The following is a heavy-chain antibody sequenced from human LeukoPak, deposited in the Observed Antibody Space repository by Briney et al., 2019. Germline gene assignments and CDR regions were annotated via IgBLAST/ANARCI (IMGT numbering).Heavy chain of an antibody. CDR2: TFDNGST. D-gene: IGHD3-10*01. J-gene: IGHJ5*02. V-gene: IGHV4-39*07. Sequence: PETLSPTCTVSGGSISSSSYDWGWVREPPGKGLEGIGSTFDNGSTYYNPSYKRRFTISVDTSKDQFSLKLSSVPAADTAVYYCARMLDMGPYYYRSNWFDPWGQGTLVTVSS. CDR3: ARMLDMGPYYYRSNWFDP. CDR1: GGSISSSSYD.